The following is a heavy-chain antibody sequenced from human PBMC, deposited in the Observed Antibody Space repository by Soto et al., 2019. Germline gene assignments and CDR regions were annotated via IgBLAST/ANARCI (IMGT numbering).Heavy chain of an antibody. D-gene: IGHD1-26*01. CDR2: INPRSGDT. V-gene: IGHV1-2*06. J-gene: IGHJ5*02. CDR3: GRDGVGANQLGWFDP. CDR1: GYTFIGYY. Sequence: QVQLVQSGAEVKKPGASVKVSCKASGYTFIGYYIHWVRQAPGQGLEWMGRINPRSGDTNYAQKFQGRLTMTRYTSISTAYMELRSLRSDDTAVYYCGRDGVGANQLGWFDPWGQGSLVTVSS.